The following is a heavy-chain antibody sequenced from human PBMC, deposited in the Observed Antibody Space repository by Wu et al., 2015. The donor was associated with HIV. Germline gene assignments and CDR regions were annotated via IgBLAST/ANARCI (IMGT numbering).Heavy chain of an antibody. CDR3: ARDPQGGSSWYTH. CDR2: IDPASGAI. Sequence: QVQLVQSGAEVKKPGASVEVSCKASGFTFTGYYIHWVRQAPGQGLEWMGWIDPASGAIKSAQKFQGRVTMTRDTSINTAYMELSRLMSDDTAVYYCARDPQGGSSWYTHWGQGTLVTVSS. V-gene: IGHV1-2*02. CDR1: GFTFTGYY. D-gene: IGHD6-13*01. J-gene: IGHJ4*02.